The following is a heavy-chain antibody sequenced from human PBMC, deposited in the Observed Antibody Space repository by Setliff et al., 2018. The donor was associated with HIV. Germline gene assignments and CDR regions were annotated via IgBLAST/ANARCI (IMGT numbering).Heavy chain of an antibody. D-gene: IGHD3-22*01. CDR1: GYTFTSYG. CDR2: ISAYNGNT. CDR3: ARGGFTMIVVGEDAFDI. J-gene: IGHJ3*02. V-gene: IGHV1-18*01. Sequence: ASLKVSCKASGYTFTSYGISWVRQAPGQGLEWMGWISAYNGNTNYAQKLQGRVTMTTDTSTSTAYMELRSLRSDDTAVYYCARGGFTMIVVGEDAFDIWGQGTMVTVSS.